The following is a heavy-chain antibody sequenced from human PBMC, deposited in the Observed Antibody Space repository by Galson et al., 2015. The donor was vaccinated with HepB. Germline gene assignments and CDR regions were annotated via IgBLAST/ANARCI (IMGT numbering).Heavy chain of an antibody. CDR3: AKDHGSETSYNLPNY. J-gene: IGHJ4*02. D-gene: IGHD3-10*01. Sequence: SLRLSCAASGFTFSTFGMHWVRQAPGKGLEWVAFIQNDGSIKYYADSVKGRFTISRDNSKNTLYLQMNSLRAEDTAVYYCAKDHGSETSYNLPNYWGQGTLVTVSS. CDR2: IQNDGSIK. CDR1: GFTFSTFG. V-gene: IGHV3-30*02.